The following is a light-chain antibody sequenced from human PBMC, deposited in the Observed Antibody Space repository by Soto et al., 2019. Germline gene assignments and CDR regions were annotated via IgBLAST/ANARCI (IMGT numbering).Light chain of an antibody. CDR3: QHYNNWPL. J-gene: IGKJ3*01. Sequence: EIVLTQSPATLSVSPGERVTLSCRASQSISNNLAWYQQKPGQTPRLLIYDASTRATGLPARFSGSGSGTEFTLTISSLQSEDFAVYYCQHYNNWPLFGPGTKVDIK. V-gene: IGKV3-15*01. CDR2: DAS. CDR1: QSISNN.